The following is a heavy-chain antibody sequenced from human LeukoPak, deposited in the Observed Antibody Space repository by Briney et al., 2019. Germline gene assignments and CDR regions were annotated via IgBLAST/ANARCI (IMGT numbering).Heavy chain of an antibody. J-gene: IGHJ4*02. Sequence: GGSLRLSCAASGFTVSSNYMSWVRQAPGKGLEWVSVIYSGGSTYYADSVKGRFTISRDNSKNTLYLQMNSLKTEDTAVYYCTTYGSGSYYNSWGQGTLVTVSS. CDR2: IYSGGST. CDR1: GFTVSSNY. D-gene: IGHD3-10*01. CDR3: TTYGSGSYYNS. V-gene: IGHV3-66*01.